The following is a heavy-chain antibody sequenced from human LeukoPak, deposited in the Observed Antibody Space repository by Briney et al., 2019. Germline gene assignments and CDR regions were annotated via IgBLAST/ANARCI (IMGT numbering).Heavy chain of an antibody. CDR2: IMPIFGTA. J-gene: IGHJ6*03. CDR1: VGTFSSYA. V-gene: IGHV1-69*05. D-gene: IGHD6-13*01. Sequence: ASVKVSCKASVGTFSSYAISWVRQAPGQGLEWMGRIMPIFGTANYAQKFQGRVTITTDESTSTAYMELSSLRSEDTAVYYCARGSEEYSSSWYNYYYYYMDVWGKGTTVTVSS. CDR3: ARGSEEYSSSWYNYYYYYMDV.